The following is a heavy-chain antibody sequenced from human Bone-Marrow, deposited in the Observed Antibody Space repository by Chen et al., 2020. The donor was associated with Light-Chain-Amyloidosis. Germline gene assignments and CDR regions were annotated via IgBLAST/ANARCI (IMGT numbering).Heavy chain of an antibody. CDR3: ARMSFFETSDALDV. CDR1: WFSLSSNGMR. V-gene: IGHV2-70*04. D-gene: IGHD3-9*01. J-gene: IGHJ3*01. CDR2: IDWDGDK. Sequence: QVTVKESGPALVKPTQTLTLTCTFSWFSLSSNGMRLNWIRQPPGKALEWLARIDWDGDKYYTPSLETRLTISKDPSKNQVVLTMTNMDPVDTATYYCARMSFFETSDALDVWGQGTMITVSS.